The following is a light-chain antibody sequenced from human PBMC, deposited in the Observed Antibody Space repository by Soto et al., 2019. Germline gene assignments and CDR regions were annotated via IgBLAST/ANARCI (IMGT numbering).Light chain of an antibody. V-gene: IGKV3-20*01. Sequence: VLTQSPATLSFSPGERATLSCRASLNVNSYLAWYQQRPGQAPRVLISAASTRAADIPDRFSGSGSGTDFTLTINRLEPEDFAVYYCQQYDYSPRTFGQGTKVDIK. J-gene: IGKJ1*01. CDR2: AAS. CDR1: LNVNSY. CDR3: QQYDYSPRT.